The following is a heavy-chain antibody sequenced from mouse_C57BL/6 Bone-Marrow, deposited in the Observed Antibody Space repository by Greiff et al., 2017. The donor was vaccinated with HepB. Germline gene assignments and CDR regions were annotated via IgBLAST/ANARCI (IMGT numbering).Heavy chain of an antibody. CDR1: GFTFSDFY. CDR2: SRNKANDYTT. J-gene: IGHJ4*01. D-gene: IGHD2-3*01. CDR3: ARGTTDGYYVSYAMDY. Sequence: EVKLMESGGGLVQSGRSLRLSCATSGFTFSDFYMEWVRQAPGKGLEWIAASRNKANDYTTEYSASVKVRFIVSRDTSQSILYLQMNALRAEDTAIYYCARGTTDGYYVSYAMDYWGQGTSVTVSS. V-gene: IGHV7-1*01.